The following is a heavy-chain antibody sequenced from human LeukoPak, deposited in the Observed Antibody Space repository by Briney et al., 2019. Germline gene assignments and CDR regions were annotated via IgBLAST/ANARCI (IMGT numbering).Heavy chain of an antibody. Sequence: SGPTLVNPTQTLTLTCIFSGFYFSTNGVGVGWIRQPPGKALEWLALIYWDDDKRYSPSLRSRLTITKDTSKNQVVLTVTNVDPVDTATYYCAHRGGYTYGLFDYWGQGTLVTVSS. D-gene: IGHD5-18*01. J-gene: IGHJ4*02. CDR3: AHRGGYTYGLFDY. V-gene: IGHV2-5*02. CDR1: GFYFSTNGVG. CDR2: IYWDDDK.